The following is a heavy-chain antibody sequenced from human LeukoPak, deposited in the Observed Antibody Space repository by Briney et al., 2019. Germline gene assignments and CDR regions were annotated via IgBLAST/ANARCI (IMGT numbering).Heavy chain of an antibody. V-gene: IGHV3-7*01. CDR2: IKQDGSEK. CDR1: GFTFSSSW. Sequence: PGGSLRLSCAASGFTFSSSWMSWVRQAPGKGLEWVANIKQDGSEKYYVDSVKGRFTISRDNAKNSLYLQMNSLRAEDTAVYYCASQFIQLWVLDYWGQGTLVTVSS. D-gene: IGHD5-18*01. CDR3: ASQFIQLWVLDY. J-gene: IGHJ4*02.